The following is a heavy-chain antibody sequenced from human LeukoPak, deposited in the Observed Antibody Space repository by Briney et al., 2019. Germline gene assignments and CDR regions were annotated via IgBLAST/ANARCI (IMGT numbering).Heavy chain of an antibody. V-gene: IGHV4-59*01. CDR1: GGSISSYY. CDR3: ARGGYYYDSSGYYYY. J-gene: IGHJ4*02. Sequence: SETLSLTCTVSGGSISSYYWSWLRQPAGKGLEWIGYIYYSGSTNYNPSLKSRVTISVDTSKNQFSLKLSSVTAADTAVYYCARGGYYYDSSGYYYYWGQGTLVTVSS. D-gene: IGHD3-22*01. CDR2: IYYSGST.